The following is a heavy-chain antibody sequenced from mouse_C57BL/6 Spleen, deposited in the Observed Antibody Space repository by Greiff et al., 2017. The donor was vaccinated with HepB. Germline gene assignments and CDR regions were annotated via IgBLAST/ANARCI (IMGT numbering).Heavy chain of an antibody. V-gene: IGHV2-2*01. CDR1: GFSLTSYG. Sequence: QVQLKQSGPGLVQPSQSLSITCTVSGFSLTSYGVHWVRQSPGKGLEWLGVIWSGGSTDYNAAFISRLSLSKDNSKSQVFVKMNSLPADDTAIYYCARNWDYFDYWGQGTTLTVSS. CDR3: ARNWDYFDY. CDR2: IWSGGST. J-gene: IGHJ2*01. D-gene: IGHD4-1*01.